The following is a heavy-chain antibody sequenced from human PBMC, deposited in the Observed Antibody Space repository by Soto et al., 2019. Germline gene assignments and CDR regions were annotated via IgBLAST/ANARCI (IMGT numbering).Heavy chain of an antibody. CDR2: ISWNSGSI. Sequence: EVQLVESGGGLVQPGRSLRLSCAASGFTFDDYAMHWVRQAPGKGLEWVSGISWNSGSIGYADSVKGRFTITRDNAKNSLYLQMSSLRAEEMVLYYCAKDIRTVGGYYGSGYYIYGMDVWGQGTTVTVSS. D-gene: IGHD3-10*01. V-gene: IGHV3-9*03. CDR3: AKDIRTVGGYYGSGYYIYGMDV. CDR1: GFTFDDYA. J-gene: IGHJ6*02.